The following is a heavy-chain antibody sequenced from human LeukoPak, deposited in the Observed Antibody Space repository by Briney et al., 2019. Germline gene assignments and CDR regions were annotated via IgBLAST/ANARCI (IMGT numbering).Heavy chain of an antibody. Sequence: SETLSLTCTVSGGSISSSSGYYWGWVRQPPGKGLEWIGSISYSGTTYYNPSLKSRVTIFEDTSKNQFSLKLSSVTAADTAVYYCARLLRRDNWFDPWGQGTLVTVSS. D-gene: IGHD2/OR15-2a*01. V-gene: IGHV4-39*01. J-gene: IGHJ5*02. CDR1: GGSISSSSGYY. CDR3: ARLLRRDNWFDP. CDR2: ISYSGTT.